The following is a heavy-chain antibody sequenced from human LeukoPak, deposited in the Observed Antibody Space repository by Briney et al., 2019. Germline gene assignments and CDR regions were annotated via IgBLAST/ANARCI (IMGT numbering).Heavy chain of an antibody. V-gene: IGHV3-23*01. Sequence: GGSLRLSCAASGFTFSSYAMSWVRQAPGKGLEWVSAISGSGGSTYYADSVKGRFTISRGNSKNTLYLQMNSLRAEDTAVYYCAKDPKGYSYGYGEGIFDYWGQGTLVTVSS. CDR1: GFTFSSYA. CDR2: ISGSGGST. CDR3: AKDPKGYSYGYGEGIFDY. D-gene: IGHD5-18*01. J-gene: IGHJ4*02.